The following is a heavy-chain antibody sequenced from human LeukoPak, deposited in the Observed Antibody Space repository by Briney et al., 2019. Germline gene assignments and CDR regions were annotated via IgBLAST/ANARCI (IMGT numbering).Heavy chain of an antibody. Sequence: SVKVSCKASGGTFSSYAISWVRQAPGQGLEWMGGIIPIFGTANYAQKFQGRVTITADESTSTAYMELSSLRSEDTAVYYCARSYYDILTGYYHREYYFDYWSQGTLVTVSS. V-gene: IGHV1-69*13. J-gene: IGHJ4*02. CDR1: GGTFSSYA. D-gene: IGHD3-9*01. CDR3: ARSYYDILTGYYHREYYFDY. CDR2: IIPIFGTA.